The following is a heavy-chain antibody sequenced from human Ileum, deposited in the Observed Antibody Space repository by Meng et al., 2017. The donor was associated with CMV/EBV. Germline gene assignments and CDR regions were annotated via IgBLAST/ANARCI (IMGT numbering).Heavy chain of an antibody. J-gene: IGHJ3*02. V-gene: IGHV3-23*01. Sequence: GESLKISCAASGFTFSSYAMSWVRQAPGKGLEWVSAISGSGGSTYYADSVKGRFTISRDNSKNTLYLQMNSLRAEDTAVYYCAKDTTHCGIVVIDAFDIWGQGTMVTVSS. CDR1: GFTFSSYA. D-gene: IGHD3-22*01. CDR3: AKDTTHCGIVVIDAFDI. CDR2: ISGSGGST.